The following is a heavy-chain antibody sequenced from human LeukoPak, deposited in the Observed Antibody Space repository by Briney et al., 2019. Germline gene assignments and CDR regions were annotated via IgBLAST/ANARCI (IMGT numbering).Heavy chain of an antibody. CDR3: AKERGTHLYYFDY. CDR1: GFTFDDYA. D-gene: IGHD1-1*01. V-gene: IGHV3-9*01. Sequence: PGRSLRLSCAASGFTFDDYAMHWVRQAPGKGLEWVSGISWNSGSIGYADSVKGRFTISRDNAKNSLYLQMNSLRAEDTAVYYCAKERGTHLYYFDYWGQGTLVTVSS. CDR2: ISWNSGSI. J-gene: IGHJ4*02.